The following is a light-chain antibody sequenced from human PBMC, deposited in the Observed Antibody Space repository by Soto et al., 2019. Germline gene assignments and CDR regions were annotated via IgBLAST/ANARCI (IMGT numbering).Light chain of an antibody. CDR3: QQYHTWPIN. Sequence: EIVMTQSPATLSVSPGERATLSCRASESVSSKLAWYQHKPGQAPRLLISGASTGATGIPARFSGSGSGTEFTLTISSLQSEDCAIYYCQQYHTWPINFGGGTKVDIK. V-gene: IGKV3-15*01. CDR1: ESVSSK. J-gene: IGKJ4*01. CDR2: GAS.